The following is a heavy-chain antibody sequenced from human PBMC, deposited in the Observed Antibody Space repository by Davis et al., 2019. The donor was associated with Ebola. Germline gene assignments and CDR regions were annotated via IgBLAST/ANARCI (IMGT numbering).Heavy chain of an antibody. V-gene: IGHV4-39*01. D-gene: IGHD6-19*01. CDR3: ARRWLEYYYYYGMDV. CDR2: IYYSGST. CDR1: GGSISSGSHY. J-gene: IGHJ6*04. Sequence: SETLSLTCFVSGGSISSGSHYCGWLRQPPGKGLEWIGRIYYSGSTYYNPSLKSRVTISVDTSKNQFSLKLSSVTAADTAVYYCARRWLEYYYYYGMDVWGKGTTVTVSS.